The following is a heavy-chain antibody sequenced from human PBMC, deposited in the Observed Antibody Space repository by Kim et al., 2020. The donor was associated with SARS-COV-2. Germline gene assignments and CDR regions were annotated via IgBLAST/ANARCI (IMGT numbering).Heavy chain of an antibody. CDR3: ARELTIAAAGDY. J-gene: IGHJ4*02. D-gene: IGHD6-13*01. CDR1: GFTFNNYA. V-gene: IGHV3-33*05. Sequence: GGSLRLSCAASGFTFNNYAMHWVRQAPGKGLEWVAVISYDGSNKYYADSVKGRFTISRDNSKNTLYLQMNSLRAEDTAVYYCARELTIAAAGDYWGQGTLVTVSS. CDR2: ISYDGSNK.